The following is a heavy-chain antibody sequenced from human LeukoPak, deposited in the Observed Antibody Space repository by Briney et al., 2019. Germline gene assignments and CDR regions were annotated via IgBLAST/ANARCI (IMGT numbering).Heavy chain of an antibody. CDR1: GFTFRDYW. V-gene: IGHV3-53*01. J-gene: IGHJ5*02. CDR3: ARSPYSSSWYPWFDP. CDR2: IYSGGST. D-gene: IGHD6-13*01. Sequence: GGSLRLSCATSGFTFRDYWMSWVRQAPGKGLEWVSVIYSGGSTYYADSVKGRFTISRDNSKNTLYLQMNSLRAEDTAVYYCARSPYSSSWYPWFDPWGQGTLVTVSS.